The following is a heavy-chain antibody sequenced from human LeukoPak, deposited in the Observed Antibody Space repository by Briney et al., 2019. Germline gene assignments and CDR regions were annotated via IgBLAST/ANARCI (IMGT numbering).Heavy chain of an antibody. Sequence: PGGSLRLSCAASGFTVSSNYMSWVRQAPGKGLEWVSGISWNSGSIGYADSVKGRFTISRDNAKNSLYLQMNSLRAEDTAFYYCAKDMTHGYHYASGFSAFDIWGQGTMVTVSS. CDR1: GFTVSSNY. CDR2: ISWNSGSI. V-gene: IGHV3-9*01. CDR3: AKDMTHGYHYASGFSAFDI. J-gene: IGHJ3*02. D-gene: IGHD3-10*01.